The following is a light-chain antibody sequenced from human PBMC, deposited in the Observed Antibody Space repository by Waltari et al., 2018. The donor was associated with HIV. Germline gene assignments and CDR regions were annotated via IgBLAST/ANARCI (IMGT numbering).Light chain of an antibody. CDR3: QQYANVPPIT. Sequence: DIRMTQSPSSLSASVGDRVTITCQDSQDITNLLNWYQQKPGTAPKLLIYDASTFEVGVSSRFSGSGSGTTFRFTITNLQPEDVGTFYCQQYANVPPITFGQGTRVEIK. J-gene: IGKJ5*01. V-gene: IGKV1-33*01. CDR1: QDITNL. CDR2: DAS.